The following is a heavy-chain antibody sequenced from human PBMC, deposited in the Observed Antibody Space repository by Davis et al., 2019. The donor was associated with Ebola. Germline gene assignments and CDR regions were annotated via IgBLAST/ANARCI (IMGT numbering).Heavy chain of an antibody. D-gene: IGHD4-17*01. CDR3: ARGNDDYLSLDS. V-gene: IGHV4-31*03. CDR1: GGSISSDGYY. Sequence: LRLSCTASGGSISSDGYYWSWIRQHPGQGLAWTAYIHYRGNTYYNPSLKSRVSISIDTSKNQFSLKLTYVTAADTAVYYCARGNDDYLSLDSWDQGTLVTVSS. J-gene: IGHJ5*01. CDR2: IHYRGNT.